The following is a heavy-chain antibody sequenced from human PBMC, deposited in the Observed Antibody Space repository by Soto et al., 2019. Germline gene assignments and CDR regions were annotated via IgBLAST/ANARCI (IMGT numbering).Heavy chain of an antibody. D-gene: IGHD3-16*01. CDR1: GYTFSSYW. CDR3: ARQDGAATYYFDY. Sequence: EVQLVQSGAEVKKPGESLKISCKGSGYTFSSYWIAWVRQMPGKGLEWMGIIYPGDSDTRYRPSFQGQVTISVDKSISTAYLQWTNLKASDTAMYYCARQDGAATYYFDYWGQGTLVTVSS. J-gene: IGHJ4*02. CDR2: IYPGDSDT. V-gene: IGHV5-51*01.